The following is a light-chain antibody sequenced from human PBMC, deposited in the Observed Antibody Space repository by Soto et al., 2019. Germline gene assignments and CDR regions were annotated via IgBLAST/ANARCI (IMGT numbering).Light chain of an antibody. CDR3: SSYTSSTLYL. Sequence: QSVLTQPASVSGSPGQSITISFTGASSDVGGYNYVSWYQQLPGKAPKLMIYDVSDRPSGVSNRFSGSKSGNTASLTISGLQAEDEADYYCSSYTSSTLYLFGTATKVTV. V-gene: IGLV2-14*01. J-gene: IGLJ1*01. CDR1: SSDVGGYNY. CDR2: DVS.